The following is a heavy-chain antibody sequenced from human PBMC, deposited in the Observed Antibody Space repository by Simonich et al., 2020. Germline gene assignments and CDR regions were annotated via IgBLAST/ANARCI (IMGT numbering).Heavy chain of an antibody. CDR1: GFTISSYS. CDR2: ISSSSSYI. J-gene: IGHJ4*02. CDR3: ARDAAGDY. V-gene: IGHV3-21*01. D-gene: IGHD6-13*01. Sequence: EVQLVESGGGLVKPGGSLRLSCAASGFTISSYSMNWVRQAPGNVHVWVSSISSSSSYIYYADSVKCRFTISRDNAKNSLYLQMNSLRAEDTAVYYCARDAAGDYWGQGTLVTVSS.